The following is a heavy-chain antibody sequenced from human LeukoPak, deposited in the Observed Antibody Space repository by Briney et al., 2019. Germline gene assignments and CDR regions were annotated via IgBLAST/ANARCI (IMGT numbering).Heavy chain of an antibody. D-gene: IGHD3-22*01. Sequence: PGGSLRLSCAASGFTFSRYAMSWVRQAPGQGVEGVSIISSSGGSTYYADSVKGRFTISRDNSKNILYLQVNSLRAEDTAVYYCAKRNSSGYYYFDYWGQGTLVTVSS. CDR3: AKRNSSGYYYFDY. CDR2: ISSSGGST. V-gene: IGHV3-23*01. CDR1: GFTFSRYA. J-gene: IGHJ4*02.